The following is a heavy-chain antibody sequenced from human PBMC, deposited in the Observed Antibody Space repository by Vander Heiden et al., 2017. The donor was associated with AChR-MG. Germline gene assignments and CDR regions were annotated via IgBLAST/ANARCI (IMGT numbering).Heavy chain of an antibody. CDR1: GFTFSSYA. CDR2: ISGSGGST. V-gene: IGHV3-23*01. CDR3: AKHVVAFWSGYYYYYMDV. Sequence: EVQLLESGGGLVQPGGSLRLPCAASGFTFSSYAVSWVRQAPGKGLEGVSAISGSGGSTYYADSVKGRFTISRDNSKNTLYLQMNSLRAEDTAVYYCAKHVVAFWSGYYYYYMDVWGKGTTVTVSS. D-gene: IGHD3-3*01. J-gene: IGHJ6*03.